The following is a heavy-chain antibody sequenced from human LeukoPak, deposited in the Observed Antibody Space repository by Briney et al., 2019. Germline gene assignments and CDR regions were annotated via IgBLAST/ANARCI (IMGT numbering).Heavy chain of an antibody. CDR1: GFAFSTLT. J-gene: IGHJ4*02. V-gene: IGHV3-23*01. CDR3: AKKGGDFEG. Sequence: GGSLRLSCAASGFAFSTLTMNWVRQAPGKGLEWVSAISGSGGSTYYADSVKGRFTFSRDNSKNTLYLQMNSLRAEDTAVYYCAKKGGDFEGWGQGTLVTVSS. D-gene: IGHD3-16*01. CDR2: ISGSGGST.